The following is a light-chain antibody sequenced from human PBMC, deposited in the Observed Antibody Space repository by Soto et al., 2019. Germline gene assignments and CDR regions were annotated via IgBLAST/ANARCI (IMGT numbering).Light chain of an antibody. CDR2: DSS. V-gene: IGKV3-11*01. Sequence: EIVLTQSPATLSLAPGERATLSCRASQSVSSNLGWYPQKPGQAPSLLIYDSSNRGTGIPARFSGSVSGTDFTLTISSRGPEDFAVYYCQHRAGWPHTLGQGTKLEIK. CDR3: QHRAGWPHT. J-gene: IGKJ2*01. CDR1: QSVSSN.